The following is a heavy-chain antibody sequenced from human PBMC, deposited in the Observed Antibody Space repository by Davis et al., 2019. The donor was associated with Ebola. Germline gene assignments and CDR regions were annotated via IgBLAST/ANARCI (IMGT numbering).Heavy chain of an antibody. CDR1: GFTFSSYG. D-gene: IGHD2-21*02. CDR2: ISYDGSNK. Sequence: GGSLRLSCAASGFTFSSYGMHWFRQAPGKGLEWVAVISYDGSNKYYADSVKGRFTISRDNSKNTLYLQMNSLRAEDTAVYYCARDSDDYCFDYWGQGTLVTVSS. CDR3: ARDSDDYCFDY. V-gene: IGHV3-30*03. J-gene: IGHJ4*02.